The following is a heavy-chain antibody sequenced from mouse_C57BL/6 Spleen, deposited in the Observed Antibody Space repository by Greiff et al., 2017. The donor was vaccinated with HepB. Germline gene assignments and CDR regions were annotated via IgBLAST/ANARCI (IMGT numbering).Heavy chain of an antibody. CDR1: GFTFSSYA. Sequence: EVKLVESGGGLVKPGGSLKLSCAASGFTFSSYAMSWVRQTPEKRLEWVATISDGGSYTYYPDNVKGRFTISRDNAKNNLYLQMSHLKSEDTAMYYSAREGENYGRRYGYIDVWGTGTPVTASS. V-gene: IGHV5-4*01. J-gene: IGHJ1*03. D-gene: IGHD1-1*01. CDR3: AREGENYGRRYGYIDV. CDR2: ISDGGSYT.